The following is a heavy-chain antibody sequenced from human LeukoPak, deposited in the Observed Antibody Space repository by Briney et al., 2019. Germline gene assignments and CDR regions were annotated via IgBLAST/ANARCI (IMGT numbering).Heavy chain of an antibody. Sequence: GGSLRLSCTASGFTFNNFGMHWVRQAPGKGLDWVAFIRYDGSDKFYADSVKGRFAISRDNSRNTLYLQMNSLRAEDTAVYYCAKDFSKAYDFWTGAFDIWGQGTMVTVSS. CDR2: IRYDGSDK. CDR3: AKDFSKAYDFWTGAFDI. V-gene: IGHV3-30*02. J-gene: IGHJ3*02. CDR1: GFTFNNFG. D-gene: IGHD3-3*01.